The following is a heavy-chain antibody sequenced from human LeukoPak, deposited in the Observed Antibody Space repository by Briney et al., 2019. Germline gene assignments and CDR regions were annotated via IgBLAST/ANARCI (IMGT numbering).Heavy chain of an antibody. D-gene: IGHD4-17*01. CDR1: GYSISSGYY. J-gene: IGHJ4*02. V-gene: IGHV4-38-2*02. CDR2: IYHSGST. CDR3: ARDSRNDYGDLGRGLDY. Sequence: SETLSLTCTVSGYSISSGYYWGWIRQPPGKGLEWIGSIYHSGSTYYNPSLKSRVTISVDTSKNQFSLKLSSVTAADTAVYYCARDSRNDYGDLGRGLDYWGQGTLVTVSS.